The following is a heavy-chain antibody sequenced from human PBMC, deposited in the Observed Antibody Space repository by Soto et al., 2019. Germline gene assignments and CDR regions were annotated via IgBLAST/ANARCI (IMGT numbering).Heavy chain of an antibody. CDR3: ARDREYYYGSGSSYYYGMDV. D-gene: IGHD3-10*01. V-gene: IGHV3-7*01. CDR2: IKQDGSEK. Sequence: PGGSLRLSCAASGFTFSSYAMSWVRQAPGKGLEWVANIKQDGSEKYYVDSVKGRFTISRDNAKNSLYLQMNSLRAEDTAVYYCARDREYYYGSGSSYYYGMDVWGQGTTVTVSS. J-gene: IGHJ6*02. CDR1: GFTFSSYA.